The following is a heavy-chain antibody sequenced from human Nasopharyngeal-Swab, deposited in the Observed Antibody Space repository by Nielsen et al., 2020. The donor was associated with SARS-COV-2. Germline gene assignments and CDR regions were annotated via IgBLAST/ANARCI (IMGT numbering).Heavy chain of an antibody. Sequence: GGSLRLSCAASGFTFSSYSMNWVRQAPGKGLEWASSISSSSSYIYYADSVKGRFTISRDNAKNSLYLQMNSLRAEDTAVYYCARDGGNSSSWYWYYYYYMDVWGKGTTVTVSS. CDR1: GFTFSSYS. V-gene: IGHV3-21*01. D-gene: IGHD6-13*01. J-gene: IGHJ6*03. CDR2: ISSSSSYI. CDR3: ARDGGNSSSWYWYYYYYMDV.